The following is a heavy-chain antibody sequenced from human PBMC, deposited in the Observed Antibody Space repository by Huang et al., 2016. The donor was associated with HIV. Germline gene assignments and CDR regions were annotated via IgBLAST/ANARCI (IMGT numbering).Heavy chain of an antibody. Sequence: EVQLVESGGGLVKPGGSLRLSCAASGFSLDSYNMYWVRQTPWKGLQCVSSSRPSSSFIDCADSVKGRLSISRDNAKNSLYLQMNNLRGEDTAVYYCARDRGQQLSPFDSWGQGTLVTVSS. CDR1: GFSLDSYN. J-gene: IGHJ4*02. CDR2: SRPSSSFI. V-gene: IGHV3-21*01. CDR3: ARDRGQQLSPFDS. D-gene: IGHD6-13*01.